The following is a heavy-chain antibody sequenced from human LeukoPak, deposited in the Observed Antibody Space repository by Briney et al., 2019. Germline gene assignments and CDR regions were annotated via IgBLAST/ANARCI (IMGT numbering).Heavy chain of an antibody. Sequence: ASVKVSCKASGYTFTSYYMHWVRQAPGQRLEWMGWINAGNGNTKYSQKFQGRVTITRDTSASTAYMELSSLRSEDTAVYYCATTYGDRLDFDYWGRGTLVTVSS. J-gene: IGHJ4*02. V-gene: IGHV1-3*01. D-gene: IGHD4-17*01. CDR1: GYTFTSYY. CDR2: INAGNGNT. CDR3: ATTYGDRLDFDY.